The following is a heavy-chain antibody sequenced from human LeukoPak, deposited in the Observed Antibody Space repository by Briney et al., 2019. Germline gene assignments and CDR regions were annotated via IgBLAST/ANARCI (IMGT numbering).Heavy chain of an antibody. J-gene: IGHJ4*02. CDR2: INAGNGNT. CDR3: ARVGPSTVALPWY. Sequence: GESLKVSCKASGYTFTSYAMHWVRQAPGQRLEWMGWINAGNGNTKYSQKFQGRVTITRDTSASTAYMKLSSLRSEDTAVYYCARVGPSTVALPWYWGQGTLVTVSS. D-gene: IGHD6-19*01. V-gene: IGHV1-3*01. CDR1: GYTFTSYA.